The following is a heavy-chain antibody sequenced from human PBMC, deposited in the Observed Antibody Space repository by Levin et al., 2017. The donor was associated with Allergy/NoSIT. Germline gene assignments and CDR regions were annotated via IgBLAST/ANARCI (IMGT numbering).Heavy chain of an antibody. CDR3: ARGRGTPLIQLWLPLPFFDY. Sequence: MTGGSLRLSCAVYGGSFSNYYWSWIRQPPGKGLEWIGEVNHSGSTNYNPSLKSRVTISVDTSKNQFSLKLSSVTAADTAVYYCARGRGTPLIQLWLPLPFFDYWGQGTLVSVSS. CDR2: VNHSGST. D-gene: IGHD5-18*01. V-gene: IGHV4-34*01. J-gene: IGHJ4*02. CDR1: GGSFSNYY.